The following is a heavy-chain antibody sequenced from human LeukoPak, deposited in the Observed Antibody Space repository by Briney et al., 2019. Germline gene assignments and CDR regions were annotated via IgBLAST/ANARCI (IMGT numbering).Heavy chain of an antibody. D-gene: IGHD3-22*01. CDR2: ISVSGGST. Sequence: GGSLRLCGAASGFTFRNYAMNWVRQAPGKGLEWVSGISVSGGSTYYADSVKGRFTISRDNSKNTLYLQMNSLRAEDTAVYYCAKDTGSSGYYYIADGFDIWGQGTMVTVSS. J-gene: IGHJ3*02. V-gene: IGHV3-23*01. CDR1: GFTFRNYA. CDR3: AKDTGSSGYYYIADGFDI.